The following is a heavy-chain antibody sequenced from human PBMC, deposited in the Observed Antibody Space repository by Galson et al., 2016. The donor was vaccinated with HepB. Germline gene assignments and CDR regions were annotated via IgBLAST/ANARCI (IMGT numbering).Heavy chain of an antibody. CDR2: ISGSGGST. Sequence: SLRLSCAASGFTFSSYAMSWVRRAPGKGLEWVSAISGSGGSTYYADSVKGRFTISRDNSKNTLYLQMSSLRAEDTAVYYCAKYGGNSDFDYWGQGTLVTVSS. J-gene: IGHJ4*02. V-gene: IGHV3-23*01. D-gene: IGHD4-23*01. CDR1: GFTFSSYA. CDR3: AKYGGNSDFDY.